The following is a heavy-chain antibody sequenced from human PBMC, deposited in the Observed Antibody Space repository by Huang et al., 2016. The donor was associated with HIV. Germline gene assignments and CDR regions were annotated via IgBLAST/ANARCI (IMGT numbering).Heavy chain of an antibody. CDR2: VSPNNGDT. J-gene: IGHJ4*02. D-gene: IGHD3-16*01. Sequence: QVKLVQSGAEVKKPGASVTVSCKTSGYTFSGYAITWVRKAPGHGLEGMGWVSPNNGDTNYVQNLQGRVTMTTDMSTTTAYMELRSLTSDDTAIYYCARKFGRDFDYWGQGTLVTVSS. CDR1: GYTFSGYA. V-gene: IGHV1-18*01. CDR3: ARKFGRDFDY.